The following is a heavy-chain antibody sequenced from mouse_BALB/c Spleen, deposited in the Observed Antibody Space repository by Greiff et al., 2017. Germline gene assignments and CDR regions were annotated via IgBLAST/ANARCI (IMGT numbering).Heavy chain of an antibody. CDR3: ARDRGTGYYFDY. D-gene: IGHD4-1*01. V-gene: IGHV2-6-7*01. Sequence: VQLQQSGPGLVAPSQSLSITCTVSGFSLTSYGVHWVRQPPGKGLEWLGMIWGDGSTDYNSALKSRLSISKDNSKSQVFLKMNSLQTDDTARYYCARDRGTGYYFDYWGQGTTLTVSS. J-gene: IGHJ2*01. CDR2: IWGDGST. CDR1: GFSLTSYG.